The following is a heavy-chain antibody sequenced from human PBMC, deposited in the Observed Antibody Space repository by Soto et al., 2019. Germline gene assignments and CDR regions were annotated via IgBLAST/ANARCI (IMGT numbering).Heavy chain of an antibody. V-gene: IGHV5-10-1*01. D-gene: IGHD3-22*01. CDR2: IDPSDSYT. CDR1: GYSFTSYW. Sequence: GESLKNSCKGSGYSFTSYWISWVRQMPGKGLEWMGRIDPSDSYTNYSPSFQGHVTISADKSISTAYLQWSSLKASDTAMYYCARHGNSYYYDSSGPTGYYYGMDVWGQGTTVTVSS. CDR3: ARHGNSYYYDSSGPTGYYYGMDV. J-gene: IGHJ6*02.